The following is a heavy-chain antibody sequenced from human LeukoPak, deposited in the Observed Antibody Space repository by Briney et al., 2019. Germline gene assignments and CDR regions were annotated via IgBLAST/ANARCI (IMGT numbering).Heavy chain of an antibody. J-gene: IGHJ3*02. D-gene: IGHD3-9*01. CDR3: AKGRWGLTINNFDI. V-gene: IGHV3-23*01. CDR1: GFTFSSYA. Sequence: GGSLRLSCEASGFTFSSYAMGWVRQAPGKGLEWVSVTSESGGGTHYADSVKGRFTIYRDNSKNTLYLQMNSLGGEDTAVYYCAKGRWGLTINNFDIWGQGRMVTVSS. CDR2: TSESGGGT.